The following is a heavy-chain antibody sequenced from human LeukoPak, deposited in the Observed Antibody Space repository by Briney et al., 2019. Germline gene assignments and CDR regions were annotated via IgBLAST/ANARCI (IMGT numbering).Heavy chain of an antibody. D-gene: IGHD4-17*01. Sequence: GGSLRLSCAASGFSVSSNYMSWVRQAPGKGLEWVSVIYSGGSTHYADSVKGRFTISRDNSKNTLYLEMNSLRAEDTAVYFCARDSNDYGDHRRAFDIWGQGTMVTVSS. CDR2: IYSGGST. CDR3: ARDSNDYGDHRRAFDI. CDR1: GFSVSSNY. J-gene: IGHJ3*02. V-gene: IGHV3-53*01.